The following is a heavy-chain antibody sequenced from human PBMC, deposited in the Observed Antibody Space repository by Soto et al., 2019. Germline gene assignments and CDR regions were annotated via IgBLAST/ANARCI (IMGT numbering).Heavy chain of an antibody. CDR2: RNNRDDT. CDR3: ARGGSGWKALNWFES. CDR1: GASITNNGYS. D-gene: IGHD6-19*01. V-gene: IGHV4-31*03. J-gene: IGHJ5*01. Sequence: NPSETLSLTCTVSGASITNNGYSWSWIRQHPVKGLEWIGSRNNRDDTYYNPSLKTRVTISLDTSKNQFTLSLISVTAADTALYFCARGGSGWKALNWFESWGQGTLFTVSS.